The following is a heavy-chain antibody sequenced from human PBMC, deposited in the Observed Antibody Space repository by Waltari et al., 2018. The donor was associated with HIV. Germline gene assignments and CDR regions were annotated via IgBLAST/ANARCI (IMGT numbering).Heavy chain of an antibody. J-gene: IGHJ4*02. Sequence: QVQLQESGPGLVKPSATLSLTCAVSGYSISSGYYWGWIRQPPGKGLEWIGSIYHSGRTYYNPSLKSRVTISVDTVKAQFSLKQCSVTAADTAVYYCASACNEYFDYWGQGTLVTVSS. CDR3: ASACNEYFDY. CDR2: IYHSGRT. D-gene: IGHD1-1*01. CDR1: GYSISSGYY. V-gene: IGHV4-38-2*01.